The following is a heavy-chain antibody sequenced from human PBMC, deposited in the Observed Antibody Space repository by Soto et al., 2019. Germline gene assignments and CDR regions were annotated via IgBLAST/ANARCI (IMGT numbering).Heavy chain of an antibody. CDR2: TYYRSKWFN. Sequence: QTLSLTFAISGDSVSSNIAALNWIRQSPSRGLEWLGRTYYRSKWFNDYAVSVKSRITINPDTSKNQFSLQLNSVTPEDTAVYYCARVKGSSWLDYWGQGTLVTVSS. CDR1: GDSVSSNIAA. CDR3: ARVKGSSWLDY. J-gene: IGHJ4*02. D-gene: IGHD2-2*01. V-gene: IGHV6-1*01.